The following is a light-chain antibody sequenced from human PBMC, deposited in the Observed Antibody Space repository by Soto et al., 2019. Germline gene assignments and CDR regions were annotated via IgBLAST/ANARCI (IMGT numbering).Light chain of an antibody. CDR1: QSISSW. CDR3: QQYYSYPLT. Sequence: DIQMTXSPSXLSXSVGDRVTITCRASQSISSWLAWYQQKPGKAPKLLIYKASSLESGVPSRFSGSGSGTEFTLTISSLQPDDFATYYCQQYYSYPLTFGGGTKVEIK. V-gene: IGKV1-5*03. J-gene: IGKJ4*01. CDR2: KAS.